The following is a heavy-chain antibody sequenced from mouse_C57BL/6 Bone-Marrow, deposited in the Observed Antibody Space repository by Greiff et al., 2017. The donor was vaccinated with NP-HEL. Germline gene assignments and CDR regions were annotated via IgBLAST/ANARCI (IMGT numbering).Heavy chain of an antibody. J-gene: IGHJ1*03. D-gene: IGHD1-1*01. CDR1: GYTFTSYW. Sequence: QVQLQQPGAELVMPGASVKLSCKASGYTFTSYWMHWVKQRPGQGLELIGEIDPSDSYTNYNQKFKGKSTVTVDKSSSPAYMQLSSLTSEDSAVYYCARDYYGSSYWYFDVWGTGTTVTVSS. V-gene: IGHV1-69*01. CDR2: IDPSDSYT. CDR3: ARDYYGSSYWYFDV.